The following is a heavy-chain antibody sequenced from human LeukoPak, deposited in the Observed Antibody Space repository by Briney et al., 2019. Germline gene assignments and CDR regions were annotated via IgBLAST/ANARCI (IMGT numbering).Heavy chain of an antibody. Sequence: SETLFLTCSVSGGSISGYYWNWVRQPPGKGLEWIGYIYYSGSTNYNPSLKSRVTISVDTSKNQFSLKLSSVTAADTAVYYCARTTYYYGSGSYYFDYWGQGTLVTVSS. CDR1: GGSISGYY. CDR2: IYYSGST. CDR3: ARTTYYYGSGSYYFDY. J-gene: IGHJ4*02. V-gene: IGHV4-59*08. D-gene: IGHD3-10*01.